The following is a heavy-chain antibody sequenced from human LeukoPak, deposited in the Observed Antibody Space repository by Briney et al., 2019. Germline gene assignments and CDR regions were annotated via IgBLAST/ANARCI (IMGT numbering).Heavy chain of an antibody. CDR1: GFTFSSYE. Sequence: PGGSLRLSSAASGFTFSSYEMNWVRQAPGKGLEWVSYISSSGSTIYYADSVKGRFTISRDNAKNSLYLQMNSLRAEDTAVYYCARWGPGQTQFDYWGQGTLVTVSS. D-gene: IGHD3-16*01. CDR2: ISSSGSTI. V-gene: IGHV3-48*03. J-gene: IGHJ4*02. CDR3: ARWGPGQTQFDY.